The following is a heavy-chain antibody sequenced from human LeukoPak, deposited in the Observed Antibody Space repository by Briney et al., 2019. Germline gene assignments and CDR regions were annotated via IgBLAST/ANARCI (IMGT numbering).Heavy chain of an antibody. J-gene: IGHJ5*02. CDR2: IYYSGST. CDR3: ASGKQPVNAYILDWFDP. D-gene: IGHD6-6*01. V-gene: IGHV4-31*03. CDR1: GGSISSGGYY. Sequence: SETLSLTCTVSGGSISSGGYYWSWIRQHPGKGLEWIGYIYYSGSTYYNPSLKSRVTISVDTSKNQFSLKLSSVTAADTAVYYCASGKQPVNAYILDWFDPWGQGTLVTVSS.